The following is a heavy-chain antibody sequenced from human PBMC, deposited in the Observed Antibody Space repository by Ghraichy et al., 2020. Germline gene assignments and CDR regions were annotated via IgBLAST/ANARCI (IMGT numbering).Heavy chain of an antibody. D-gene: IGHD4-23*01. CDR2: ITSTSSFI. CDR3: AGGSRVVRFYYYDGMDV. V-gene: IGHV3-48*02. Sequence: GGTLRLSCVGSGFTFGSYSMNWVRQSPGKRLEWVSYITSTSSFISYADSVKGRFTISRDTAQNSLSLQMNSLTDEDTAVYYCAGGSRVVRFYYYDGMDVWGQGTTVTVSS. CDR1: GFTFGSYS. J-gene: IGHJ6*02.